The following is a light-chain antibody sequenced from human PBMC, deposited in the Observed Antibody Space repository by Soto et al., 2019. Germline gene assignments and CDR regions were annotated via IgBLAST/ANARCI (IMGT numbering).Light chain of an antibody. CDR1: SSDVGGYNY. Sequence: QSALTQPRSVSGSPGQPVTISCTGTSSDVGGYNYVSWYHQHPGTAPKLIIYDVRKRPSGVPDRFSGSKSGNMASLTISGLQAEDEGDYYCCSYAGAYVYVFGTGTKLTVL. CDR2: DVR. J-gene: IGLJ1*01. V-gene: IGLV2-11*01. CDR3: CSYAGAYVYV.